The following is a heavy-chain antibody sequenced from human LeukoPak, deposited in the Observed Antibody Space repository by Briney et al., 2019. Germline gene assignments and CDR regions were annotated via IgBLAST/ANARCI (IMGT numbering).Heavy chain of an antibody. CDR1: GITLSNYG. J-gene: IGHJ4*02. D-gene: IGHD3-22*01. V-gene: IGHV3-23*01. CDR3: AKRGVVIRVILVGFHKEAYYFDS. CDR2: ISDSGGRT. Sequence: PGGPLRLSCAVSGITLSNYGMSWVRQAPGKGLEWVAGISDSGGRTKYADSVKGRFTISRDNSKNTLYLQMNSLRAEDTAVYFCAKRGVVIRVILVGFHKEAYYFDSWGQGALVTVSS.